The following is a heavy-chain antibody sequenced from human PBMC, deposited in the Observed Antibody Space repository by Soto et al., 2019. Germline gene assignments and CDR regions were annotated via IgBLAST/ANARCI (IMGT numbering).Heavy chain of an antibody. CDR3: AREIPNWGPIAY. D-gene: IGHD7-27*01. CDR1: GGSISSGGYY. Sequence: SETLSLTCTVSGGSISSGGYYWSWIRQHPGKGLEWIGYIYYSGSTYYNPSLKSRVTISVDTSKNQFSLKLSSVTAADTAVYYCAREIPNWGPIAYWGQGTPVPVSS. CDR2: IYYSGST. J-gene: IGHJ4*02. V-gene: IGHV4-31*03.